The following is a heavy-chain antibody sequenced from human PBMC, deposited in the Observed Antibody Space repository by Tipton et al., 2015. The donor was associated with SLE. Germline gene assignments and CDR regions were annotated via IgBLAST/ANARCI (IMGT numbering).Heavy chain of an antibody. CDR3: ARQGRHYYDSSFWFDP. CDR2: IYYSGST. D-gene: IGHD3-22*01. J-gene: IGHJ5*02. CDR1: GGSISSYY. V-gene: IGHV4-59*08. Sequence: GLVKPSETLSLTCTVSGGSISSYYWSWIRQPPGKGLEWIGYIYYSGSTNYNPSLKSRVTISVDTSKNQFSLKLSSVTAADTAVYYCARQGRHYYDSSFWFDPWGQGTLVTVSS.